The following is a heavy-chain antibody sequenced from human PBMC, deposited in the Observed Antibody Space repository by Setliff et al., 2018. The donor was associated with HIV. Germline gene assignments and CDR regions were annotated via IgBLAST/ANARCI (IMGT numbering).Heavy chain of an antibody. CDR1: GGSVGSGSYY. CDR2: FYTSGST. V-gene: IGHV4-61*01. D-gene: IGHD6-19*01. J-gene: IGHJ6*03. Sequence: SETLSLTCTVSGGSVGSGSYYWSWVRQPPGKGLEWIGRFYTSGSTNYNPSLKSRVTITRDTSASTAYMELNSLRSEDTALYYCARDGGPGSAWGDYSYYYTMDVWGKGTTVTVSS. CDR3: ARDGGPGSAWGDYSYYYTMDV.